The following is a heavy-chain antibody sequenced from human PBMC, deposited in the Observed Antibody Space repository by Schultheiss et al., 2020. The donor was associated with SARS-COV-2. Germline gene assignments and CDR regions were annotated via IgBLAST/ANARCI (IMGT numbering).Heavy chain of an antibody. CDR3: ARERYYGDYGLIDH. J-gene: IGHJ4*02. Sequence: SQTLSLTCAVYGGSFSGYYWSWIRQPPGKGLEWIGEINHSGSTNYNPSLKSRVTISVDTSKNQFSLQLSSVTAADTAVYYCARERYYGDYGLIDHWGQGTLVTVSS. V-gene: IGHV4-34*01. CDR2: INHSGST. CDR1: GGSFSGYY. D-gene: IGHD2-21*01.